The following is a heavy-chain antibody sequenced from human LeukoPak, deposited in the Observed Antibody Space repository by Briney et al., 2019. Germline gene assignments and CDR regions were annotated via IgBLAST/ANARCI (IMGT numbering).Heavy chain of an antibody. V-gene: IGHV3-23*01. J-gene: IGHJ4*02. CDR2: ISGSGGST. Sequence: PGGSLRLSCAASGFTFSSYAMSWVRQAPGKGLEWVSAISGSGGSTYYADSVKGRFTISRDNSKNTLYLQMNSLRAEDTAVYYCAQDYGRDGEGTMFDYWGQGILVTVSS. CDR3: AQDYGRDGEGTMFDY. CDR1: GFTFSSYA. D-gene: IGHD3-10*01.